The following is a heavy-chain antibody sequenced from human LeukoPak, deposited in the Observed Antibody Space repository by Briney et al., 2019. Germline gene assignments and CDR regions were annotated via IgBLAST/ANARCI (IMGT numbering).Heavy chain of an antibody. CDR3: AKDGTRTGYSSSWDY. CDR2: IRYDGSNK. J-gene: IGHJ4*02. D-gene: IGHD6-13*01. V-gene: IGHV3-30*02. CDR1: GFTFSSYG. Sequence: GGSLRLSCAASGFTFSSYGMHWVRQAPGKGLEWVAFIRYDGSNKYYADSVKGRFTISRDNSKNTLYLQMNSLRAEDTAVYYCAKDGTRTGYSSSWDYWGQGTLVTVSS.